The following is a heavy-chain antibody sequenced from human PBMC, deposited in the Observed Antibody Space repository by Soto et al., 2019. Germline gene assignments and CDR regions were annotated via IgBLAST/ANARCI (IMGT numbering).Heavy chain of an antibody. Sequence: LRLSCAASGFTFSSYAMHWVRQAPGKGLEWVAVISYDGSNKYYADSVKGRFTISRDNSKNTLYLQMNSRRAEDTAVYYCAREAPIGIAAAGPFDYWGQGTLVTVSS. D-gene: IGHD6-13*01. CDR1: GFTFSSYA. J-gene: IGHJ4*02. CDR3: AREAPIGIAAAGPFDY. CDR2: ISYDGSNK. V-gene: IGHV3-30-3*01.